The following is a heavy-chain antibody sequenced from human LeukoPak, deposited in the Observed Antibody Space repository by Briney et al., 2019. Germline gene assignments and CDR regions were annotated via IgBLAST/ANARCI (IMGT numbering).Heavy chain of an antibody. D-gene: IGHD6-13*01. J-gene: IGHJ4*02. CDR1: GFTFSSYE. CDR3: ASWVAAAGALDY. V-gene: IGHV3-48*03. Sequence: GGSLRLSCAASGFTFSSYEMNWVRQAPGKGLEWVSYISSSGSTIYYADSVKGRFTISRDNAKNSLYLQMNSLRAEDPAVYYCASWVAAAGALDYWGQGTLVTVSS. CDR2: ISSSGSTI.